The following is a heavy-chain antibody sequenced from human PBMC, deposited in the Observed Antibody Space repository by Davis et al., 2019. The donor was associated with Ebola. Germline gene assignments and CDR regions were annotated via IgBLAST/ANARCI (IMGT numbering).Heavy chain of an antibody. J-gene: IGHJ6*02. V-gene: IGHV1-69*06. Sequence: SVKVSCKASGGTFSSYAISWVRQAPGQGLEWMGGIIPIFGTANSAQKFQGRVTITADKSTSTAYMELSSLRSEDTAVYYCARSGYNWNDRAGYYYYYGMDVWGQGTTVTVSS. CDR3: ARSGYNWNDRAGYYYYYGMDV. CDR2: IIPIFGTA. CDR1: GGTFSSYA. D-gene: IGHD1-20*01.